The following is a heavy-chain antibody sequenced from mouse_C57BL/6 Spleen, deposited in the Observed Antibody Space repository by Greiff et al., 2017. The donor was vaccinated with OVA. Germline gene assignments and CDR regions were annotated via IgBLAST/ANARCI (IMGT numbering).Heavy chain of an antibody. Sequence: VQLQQSGAELVRPGASVKLSCTASGFNIKDDYMHWVKQRPEQGLEWIGWIDPENGDTEYASKFQGKATITADTSSNTAYLQLRSLTSEDTAVYYCTTHYGSSPDYWGQGTTLTVSS. CDR3: TTHYGSSPDY. J-gene: IGHJ2*01. CDR1: GFNIKDDY. D-gene: IGHD1-1*01. V-gene: IGHV14-4*01. CDR2: IDPENGDT.